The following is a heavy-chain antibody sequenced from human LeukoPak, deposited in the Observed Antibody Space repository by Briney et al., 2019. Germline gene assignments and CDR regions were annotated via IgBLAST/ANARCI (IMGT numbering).Heavy chain of an antibody. D-gene: IGHD4-23*01. CDR3: ANEDNSHGFFDY. V-gene: IGHV3-74*01. J-gene: IGHJ4*02. Sequence: GGSLRLSCAASGFTFSSYWMHWVRQAPGKGLVWVSRINSDGSSTSYADSVKGRFTISRDNAKNTLYLQMNSLRAEDTAVYYCANEDNSHGFFDYWGQGTLVTVSS. CDR1: GFTFSSYW. CDR2: INSDGSST.